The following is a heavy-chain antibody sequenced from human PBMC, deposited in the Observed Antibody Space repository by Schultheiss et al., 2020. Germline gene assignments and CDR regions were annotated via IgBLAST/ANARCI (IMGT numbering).Heavy chain of an antibody. J-gene: IGHJ4*02. D-gene: IGHD2-8*01. Sequence: GGSLRLSCAASGFTVSSNYMSWVRQAPGKGLEWVSVIYGGGSTYFTDSVKGRFTFSTDSVKGRFTISRDNSKNSLYLQMNSLRAEDTAVYYCARGYSTNYWGQGTQVTVSS. CDR2: IYGGGST. CDR3: ARGYSTNY. CDR1: GFTVSSNY. V-gene: IGHV3-66*01.